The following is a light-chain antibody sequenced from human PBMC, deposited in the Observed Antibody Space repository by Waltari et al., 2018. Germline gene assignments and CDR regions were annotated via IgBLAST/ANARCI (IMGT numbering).Light chain of an antibody. V-gene: IGKV3-20*01. CDR2: GIF. J-gene: IGKJ1*01. Sequence: EIVLTQSPGTLSLSPGERATLSCRTSQSVSRPLAWYQQKPGQAPRLLIYGIFNRATGIPDRFIGSGSGTDFSLTISRLEPEDFAVYYCQHYVMLPVTFGQGTRVEVK. CDR3: QHYVMLPVT. CDR1: QSVSRP.